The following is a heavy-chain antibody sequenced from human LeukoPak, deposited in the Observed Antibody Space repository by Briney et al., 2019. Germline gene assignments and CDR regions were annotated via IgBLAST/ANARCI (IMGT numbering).Heavy chain of an antibody. CDR1: GGSFSGYY. CDR2: INHSGST. Sequence: SETLSLTCAVYGGSFSGYYWSWIRQPPGKGLEWIGEINHSGSTNYNPSLKSRVTISVDTSKNQFSLKLSSVTAADTAVYYCTRLRVDYYDSSGAPADYWGQGTLVTVSS. V-gene: IGHV4-34*01. J-gene: IGHJ4*02. CDR3: TRLRVDYYDSSGAPADY. D-gene: IGHD3-22*01.